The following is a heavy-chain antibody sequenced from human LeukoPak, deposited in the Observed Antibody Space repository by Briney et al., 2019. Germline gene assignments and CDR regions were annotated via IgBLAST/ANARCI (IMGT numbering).Heavy chain of an antibody. J-gene: IGHJ4*02. V-gene: IGHV3-23*01. CDR2: IGGIGGST. Sequence: PGGSLRLSCAASGFTFSNYWMTWVRQAPGKGPEWVSAIGGIGGSTYYADSVRGRFTISRDNSKNTLYLQMNSLRAEDTAVYYCAKDPFRFTSRSGAYYFDYWGQGTLVTVSS. D-gene: IGHD6-13*01. CDR1: GFTFSNYW. CDR3: AKDPFRFTSRSGAYYFDY.